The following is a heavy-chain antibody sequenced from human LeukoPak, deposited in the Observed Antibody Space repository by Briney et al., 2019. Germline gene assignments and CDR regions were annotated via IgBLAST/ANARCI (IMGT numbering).Heavy chain of an antibody. V-gene: IGHV3-30-3*01. D-gene: IGHD2-2*01. Sequence: GGSLRLSCAASGFTFSSYAMHWVRQAPGKGLEWVAVISYDGSNKYYADSVKGRFTISRDNSKNTLYLQMNSLRAEDTAVYYCARGGVGLEPAAIDAFDIWGQGTMVTVSS. CDR3: ARGGVGLEPAAIDAFDI. CDR2: ISYDGSNK. J-gene: IGHJ3*02. CDR1: GFTFSSYA.